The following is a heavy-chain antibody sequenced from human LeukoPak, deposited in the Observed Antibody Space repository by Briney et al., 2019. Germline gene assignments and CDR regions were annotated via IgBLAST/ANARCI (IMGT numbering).Heavy chain of an antibody. Sequence: GESLKISCQASGYSFSSFWIGRVRQMPGKGLEWMGIIHPGDSDTRYSPSFQGQVTISADKSLSTAYLQWSSLKPSDTAMYYCARSGYSYGPLDYWGQGTLVTVSS. V-gene: IGHV5-51*01. CDR3: ARSGYSYGPLDY. D-gene: IGHD5-18*01. J-gene: IGHJ4*02. CDR1: GYSFSSFW. CDR2: IHPGDSDT.